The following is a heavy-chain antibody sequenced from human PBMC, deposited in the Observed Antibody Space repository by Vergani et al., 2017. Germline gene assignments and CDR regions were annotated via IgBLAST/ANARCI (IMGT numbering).Heavy chain of an antibody. CDR3: AKNGGEYAKDALDV. CDR1: GGSFSTGGQS. V-gene: IGHV4-61*02. CDR2: IYTSGAT. J-gene: IGHJ3*01. Sequence: QVQLQESGPGLVKPSQTLSLTCTVSGGSFSTGGQSWTWLRQSAGKGLEWIGRIYTSGATNYNPSLRSRATMSVDASKKQFSLKLTSVPAADTAVYYCAKNGGEYAKDALDVGGKGTKVTVTS. D-gene: IGHD2-21*01.